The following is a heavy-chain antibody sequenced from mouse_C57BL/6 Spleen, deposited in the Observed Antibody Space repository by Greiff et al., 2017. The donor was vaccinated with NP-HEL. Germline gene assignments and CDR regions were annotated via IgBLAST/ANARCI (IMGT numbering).Heavy chain of an antibody. J-gene: IGHJ4*01. CDR1: GYTFTSYW. CDR2: IDPNSGGT. CDR3: ARWYYGSSYGGDAMDY. D-gene: IGHD1-1*01. V-gene: IGHV1-72*01. Sequence: VQLQQPGAELVKPGASVKLSCKASGYTFTSYWMHWVKQRPGRGLEWIGRIDPNSGGTKYNEKFKSKATLTVDKPSSTAYMQLSSLTSEDSAVYVCARWYYGSSYGGDAMDYWGQGTSVTVSS.